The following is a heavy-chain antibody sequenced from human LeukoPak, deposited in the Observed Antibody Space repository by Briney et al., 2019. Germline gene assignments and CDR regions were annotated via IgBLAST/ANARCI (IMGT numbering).Heavy chain of an antibody. Sequence: PGGSLRLSCAASGFIFRNYGMNWVRQAPGKGLEWVAFIRYDGSNKYYADSVKGRFTISRDNSKNTLYLQMNSLRAEDTAVYYCAKDPYGSGSYYFDYWGQGTLVTVSS. CDR3: AKDPYGSGSYYFDY. CDR2: IRYDGSNK. D-gene: IGHD3-10*01. CDR1: GFIFRNYG. V-gene: IGHV3-30*02. J-gene: IGHJ4*02.